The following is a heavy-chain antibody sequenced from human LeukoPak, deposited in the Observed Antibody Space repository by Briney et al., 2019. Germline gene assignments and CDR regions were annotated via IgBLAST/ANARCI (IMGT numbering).Heavy chain of an antibody. D-gene: IGHD3-16*01. CDR3: AKLGHGGYYSYMDV. CDR1: GFTFANYA. CDR2: ISTDGTT. J-gene: IGHJ6*03. Sequence: GGSLRLYSAVSGFTFANYAMTWVRQAPGKGLESVSSISTDGTTYYAHSVKGRFTLSRDNSKNTLYLQMSSLRAEDTAVYYCAKLGHGGYYSYMDVWGKGNTVNGSS. V-gene: IGHV3-23*01.